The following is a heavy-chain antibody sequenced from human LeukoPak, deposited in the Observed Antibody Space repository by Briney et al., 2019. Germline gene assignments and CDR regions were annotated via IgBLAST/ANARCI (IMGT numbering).Heavy chain of an antibody. CDR2: IHYSGRT. CDR1: GDSIRSYY. Sequence: SEILSLTCSVSGDSIRSYYWSWIRQPPGKGLGWIGYIHYSGRTNYSPSLRRRVTISVDTSKNQFSLKLTSMTAADTAFYYCARLSNPYGGFHLDYWGQGTLVTVSS. V-gene: IGHV4-59*08. D-gene: IGHD3-16*01. CDR3: ARLSNPYGGFHLDY. J-gene: IGHJ4*02.